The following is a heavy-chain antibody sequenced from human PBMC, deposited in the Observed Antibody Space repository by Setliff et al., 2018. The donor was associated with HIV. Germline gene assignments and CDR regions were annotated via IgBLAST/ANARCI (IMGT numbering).Heavy chain of an antibody. CDR2: INADKGTI. V-gene: IGHV1-3*01. CDR3: ARAGYLLHYFDS. D-gene: IGHD1-26*01. CDR1: GYTFITYA. Sequence: ASVKVSCKASGYTFITYAMHWVRQAPGQRLEWMGWINADKGTISYAQKFQGRVTFTRDTSASTAYMELSSPRSEDTAVYYCARAGYLLHYFDSWGQGTLVTVSS. J-gene: IGHJ4*02.